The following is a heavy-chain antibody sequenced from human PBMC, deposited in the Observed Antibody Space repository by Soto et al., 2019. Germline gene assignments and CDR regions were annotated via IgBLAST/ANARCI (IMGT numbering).Heavy chain of an antibody. D-gene: IGHD3-16*01. V-gene: IGHV4-59*01. CDR1: GASISSYH. CDR3: AAAVPAEYVFPYYYMDV. Sequence: QVQLQESGPGLVKPSETLSLTCTVSGASISSYHWSWIRQTPGKGLEWIGYIYYSGSANYNPSLKSRVTFSGDTSKNQVSLKLSSVPAADPGVYYCAAAVPAEYVFPYYYMDVWGKGNTVTVSS. CDR2: IYYSGSA. J-gene: IGHJ6*03.